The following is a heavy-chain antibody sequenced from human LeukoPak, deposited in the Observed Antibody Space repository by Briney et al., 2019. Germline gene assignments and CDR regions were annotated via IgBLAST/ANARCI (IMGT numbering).Heavy chain of an antibody. CDR3: ARVLSVPLLPHCSSTSCYRWFDP. CDR2: ISAYNGNT. V-gene: IGHV1-18*01. D-gene: IGHD2-2*02. Sequence: VSVKVSCKASGYTFTSYGISWVRQAPGQGLEWMGWISAYNGNTNYAQKLQGRVTMTTDTSTSTAYMELRSLRSDDTAVYYCARVLSVPLLPHCSSTSCYRWFDPWGQGTLVTVSS. CDR1: GYTFTSYG. J-gene: IGHJ5*02.